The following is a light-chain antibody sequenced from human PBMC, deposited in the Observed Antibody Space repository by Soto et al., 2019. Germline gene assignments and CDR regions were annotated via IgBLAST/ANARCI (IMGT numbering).Light chain of an antibody. Sequence: TQSPATLSVSPGERATLSCRASQDFSNYLAWYQKKPGEAPKLLIYVASTLHSGLPSRFSGSGSGTEFTLTISSLQPEDFATYYCQQLDSFPLTFGGGTKVDIK. V-gene: IGKV1-9*01. J-gene: IGKJ4*01. CDR3: QQLDSFPLT. CDR2: VAS. CDR1: QDFSNY.